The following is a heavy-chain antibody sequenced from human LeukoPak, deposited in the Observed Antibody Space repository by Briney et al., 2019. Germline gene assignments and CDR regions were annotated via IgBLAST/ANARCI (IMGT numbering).Heavy chain of an antibody. CDR2: IIPILGIA. Sequence: ASVTVSCKASGGTFISYAISWVRQAPGQGLEWMGRIIPILGIANYAQKFQGRVTITADKSTSTAYMELSSLRVEDTAVYYCARDRPGGYGMDVWGQGTTVTVSS. D-gene: IGHD6-6*01. CDR3: ARDRPGGYGMDV. CDR1: GGTFISYA. V-gene: IGHV1-69*04. J-gene: IGHJ6*02.